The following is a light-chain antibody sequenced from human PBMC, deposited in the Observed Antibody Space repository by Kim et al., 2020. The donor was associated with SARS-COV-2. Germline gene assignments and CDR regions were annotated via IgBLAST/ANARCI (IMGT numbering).Light chain of an antibody. CDR1: SSNIGAGYD. CDR3: QSYDSRLSGWV. Sequence: QRVTISCAGISSNIGAGYDVHWYQQPPGTIPNLLIFGNNNRPSGVPDRFSGSKSGTSASLAITGLQAEDEADYYCQSYDSRLSGWVFGGGTKVTVL. V-gene: IGLV1-40*01. CDR2: GNN. J-gene: IGLJ3*02.